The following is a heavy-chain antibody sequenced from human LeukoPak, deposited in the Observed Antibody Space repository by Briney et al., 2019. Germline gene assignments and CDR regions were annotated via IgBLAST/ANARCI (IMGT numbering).Heavy chain of an antibody. V-gene: IGHV4-59*12. CDR3: ARGRSNYYGMDV. J-gene: IGHJ6*02. D-gene: IGHD1-26*01. Sequence: PSETLSLTCTVSGGSISSYYWSWIRRPPGKGLEWIGYIYYNGNTNYSPSLKGRATMSVDTSKNLFSLKVSSVTAADTAVYYCARGRSNYYGMDVWGQGTTVTVSS. CDR2: IYYNGNT. CDR1: GGSISSYY.